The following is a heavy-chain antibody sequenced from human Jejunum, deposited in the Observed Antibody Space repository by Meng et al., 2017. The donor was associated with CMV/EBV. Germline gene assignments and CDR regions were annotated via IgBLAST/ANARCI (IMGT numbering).Heavy chain of an antibody. CDR2: IYYSGST. J-gene: IGHJ4*02. D-gene: IGHD2-15*01. CDR1: GGSIDHYY. Sequence: CSVSGGSIDHYYWSWIRQSPGEGLQWIGYIYYSGSTNYNPFFKSRLTILVDRSKSQFSLDLTSVTTADTAVYYCVRRMYGRGYFDTWGQGRLVTVSS. CDR3: VRRMYGRGYFDT. V-gene: IGHV4-59*01.